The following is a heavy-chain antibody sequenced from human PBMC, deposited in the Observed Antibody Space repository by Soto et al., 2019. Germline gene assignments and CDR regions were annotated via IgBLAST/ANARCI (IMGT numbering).Heavy chain of an antibody. V-gene: IGHV1-69*01. Sequence: QVQVVQSGAEVKKPGSSVRVSCKASGVTSSSYAITWMRQAPGQGLEWMGGIIPILDTTDYAQKFQGRVKFTADESTSTVDMELSSLTSEETACDYCWSAGTTVNSRLHFWDQGTLVPVS. CDR3: WSAGTTVNSRLHF. D-gene: IGHD4-4*01. CDR2: IIPILDTT. CDR1: GVTSSSYA. J-gene: IGHJ4*02.